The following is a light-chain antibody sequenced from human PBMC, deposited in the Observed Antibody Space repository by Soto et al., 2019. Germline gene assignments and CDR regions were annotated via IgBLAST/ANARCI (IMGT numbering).Light chain of an antibody. CDR2: DVS. Sequence: QSVLTQPASVSGFPGRSITISCTGTSSDVGSNNYVSWYQQHPGKAPKLMIYDVSNRPSGVSNRFSGSKSGNTASLTISGLQAEDEADYYCNSYTGSSTPYVFGTGTKVTVL. CDR3: NSYTGSSTPYV. CDR1: SSDVGSNNY. V-gene: IGLV2-14*03. J-gene: IGLJ1*01.